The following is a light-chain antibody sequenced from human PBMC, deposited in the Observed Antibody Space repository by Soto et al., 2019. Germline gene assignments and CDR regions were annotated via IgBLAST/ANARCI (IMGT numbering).Light chain of an antibody. CDR3: QSYDISLHNYV. J-gene: IGLJ1*01. CDR1: SSDIGGYNS. CDR2: EVN. V-gene: IGLV2-8*01. Sequence: QSVLTQPPSASGSPGQSVTISCTGTSSDIGGYNSVSWYQQHPGKAPRLMIYEVNKRPSGVPDRFSGSKSGYTASLAITRLQAEDEADYYCQSYDISLHNYVFGTGTKVTVL.